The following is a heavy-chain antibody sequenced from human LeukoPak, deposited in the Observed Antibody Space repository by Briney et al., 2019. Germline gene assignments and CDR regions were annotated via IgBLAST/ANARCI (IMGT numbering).Heavy chain of an antibody. D-gene: IGHD2-21*02. Sequence: PGGSLRLSCAASGFTFYTYAMNWVRQAPGKGLQWVAAISGSGGPTYYADSVKGRFTISRDNSKNTVYLQLSSLRAEDTAVYYCAKDPSDFLVDCWGQGTLVTVSS. J-gene: IGHJ4*02. CDR2: ISGSGGPT. V-gene: IGHV3-23*01. CDR3: AKDPSDFLVDC. CDR1: GFTFYTYA.